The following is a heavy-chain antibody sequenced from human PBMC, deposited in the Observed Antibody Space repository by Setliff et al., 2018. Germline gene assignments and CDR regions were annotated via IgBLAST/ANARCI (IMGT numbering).Heavy chain of an antibody. D-gene: IGHD5-18*01. Sequence: ASVKVSCKASGGTFNTYAINWVRQAPGQGLEWMGWINPGSGATNLAQRFQGRVTMTRDTSISTAYMELSSLRSDDTAVYYCARFSGHNYGSFDSWGQGTLVTVSS. V-gene: IGHV1-2*02. J-gene: IGHJ4*02. CDR2: INPGSGAT. CDR3: ARFSGHNYGSFDS. CDR1: GGTFNTYA.